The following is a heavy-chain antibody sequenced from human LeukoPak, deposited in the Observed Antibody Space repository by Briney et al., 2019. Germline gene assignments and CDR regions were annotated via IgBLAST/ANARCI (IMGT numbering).Heavy chain of an antibody. CDR1: GGTFNNSA. CDR3: ARDVHGDYGSGWFDP. CDR2: IMPLFGTA. D-gene: IGHD4-17*01. V-gene: IGHV1-69*05. J-gene: IGHJ5*02. Sequence: GASVKVSCKPSGGTFNNSAISWVRQAPGQGLEWLGGIMPLFGTAGYAQKFQGRVTITKDESTRTVYLELTSLTSADTAVYYCARDVHGDYGSGWFDPWGQGTLVSVSS.